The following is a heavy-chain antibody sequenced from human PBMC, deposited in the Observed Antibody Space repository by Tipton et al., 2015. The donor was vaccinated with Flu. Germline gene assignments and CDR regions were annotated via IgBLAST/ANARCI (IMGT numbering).Heavy chain of an antibody. V-gene: IGHV3-48*03. D-gene: IGHD7-27*01. CDR3: ATLTGDDY. CDR2: ISSGGSTL. Sequence: SLRLSCAASGFLFSSYEMNWVRQAPGKGLEWLSYISSGGSTLSYADSVRGRFTISRDNAKNSLYLQLNSLRAEDTAVYYCATLTGDDYWGQGDLVTVSS. J-gene: IGHJ4*02. CDR1: GFLFSSYE.